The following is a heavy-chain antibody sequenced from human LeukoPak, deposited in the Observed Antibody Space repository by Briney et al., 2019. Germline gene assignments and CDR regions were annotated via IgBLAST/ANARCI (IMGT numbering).Heavy chain of an antibody. V-gene: IGHV4-39*07. Sequence: SETLSLTCTVSGGSINSITNYWGWIRQPPGKGLEWIGSIYYSGSTNYNPSLKSRVTISVDTSKNQFSLKLSSVTAADTAVYYCARTTEGGYTYGYFYYYYMDVWGKGTTVTISS. CDR2: IYYSGST. CDR3: ARTTEGGYTYGYFYYYYMDV. J-gene: IGHJ6*03. D-gene: IGHD5-18*01. CDR1: GGSINSITNY.